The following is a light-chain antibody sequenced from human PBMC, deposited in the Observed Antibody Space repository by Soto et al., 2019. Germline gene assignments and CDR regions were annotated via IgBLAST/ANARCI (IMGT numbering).Light chain of an antibody. CDR2: EVS. CDR1: SSDVGGYNY. V-gene: IGLV2-14*01. Sequence: QSALTQPASVSGSPGQSITISCTGTSSDVGGYNYVSWYQQHPDKAPKVMIYEVSNRPSGVSNRFSGSKSGNTASLTISGLQAEDEADYYCSSYTSTNTVIFGGGTKLTVL. CDR3: SSYTSTNTVI. J-gene: IGLJ2*01.